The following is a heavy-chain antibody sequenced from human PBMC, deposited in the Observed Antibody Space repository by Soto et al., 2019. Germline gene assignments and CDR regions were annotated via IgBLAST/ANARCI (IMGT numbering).Heavy chain of an antibody. CDR2: IIPILDIT. Sequence: QVQLVQSGAEVKKPGSSVKVSCKASGGTLSSYPISWVRQAPGQGLEWMGRIIPILDITDYAQRFQGRITITADKSTSTAYMDLSSLSSDDTAVYYCERPTSTGTKSGYYFDYWGQGTLVTVSS. D-gene: IGHD1-7*01. V-gene: IGHV1-69*02. CDR3: ERPTSTGTKSGYYFDY. CDR1: GGTLSSYP. J-gene: IGHJ4*02.